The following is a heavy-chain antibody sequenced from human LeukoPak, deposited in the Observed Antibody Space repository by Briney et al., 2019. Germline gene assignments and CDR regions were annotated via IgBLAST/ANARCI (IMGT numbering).Heavy chain of an antibody. CDR3: ARLGEKADFDY. CDR1: GFTFSSYW. J-gene: IGHJ4*02. Sequence: PGGSLRLSCAASGFTFSSYWMSWVRQAPGKGLEWVANIKQDGSEKYNVDSVKGRFTMSRDNAKNSLYLQMNSLRAEDTAVYYCARLGEKADFDYWGQGTLVTVPS. V-gene: IGHV3-7*01. D-gene: IGHD3-16*01. CDR2: IKQDGSEK.